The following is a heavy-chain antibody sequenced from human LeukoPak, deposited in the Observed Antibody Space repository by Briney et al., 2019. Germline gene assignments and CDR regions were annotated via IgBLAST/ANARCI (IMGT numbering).Heavy chain of an antibody. CDR1: GFTFSTYA. J-gene: IGHJ5*02. CDR2: ITADGAGT. V-gene: IGHV3-43*02. Sequence: GGSLRLSCAASGFTFSTYAMSWVRQAPGKGLEWVSLITADGAGTYYADSLEGRFTISRDNSKDSLFLQMNSLRTEDTALYYCAKDAHVLRFFDPNHVGGSAFDRWGQGTLVTVSS. CDR3: AKDAHVLRFFDPNHVGGSAFDR. D-gene: IGHD3-9*01.